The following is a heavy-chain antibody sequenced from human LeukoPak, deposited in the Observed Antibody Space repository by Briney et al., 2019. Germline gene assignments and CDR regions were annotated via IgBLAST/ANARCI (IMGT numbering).Heavy chain of an antibody. V-gene: IGHV3-21*01. CDR2: ISSSSSYI. D-gene: IGHD6-6*01. Sequence: GGSLGLSCAASGFTFSIYSMNWVRQAPGKGLEWVSSISSSSSYIYYADSVKGRLTISRDNAKNSLYLQMNSLRAEDTAVYYCASPNPRIAARPYYYYYMDVWGKGTTVTVSS. CDR3: ASPNPRIAARPYYYYYMDV. CDR1: GFTFSIYS. J-gene: IGHJ6*03.